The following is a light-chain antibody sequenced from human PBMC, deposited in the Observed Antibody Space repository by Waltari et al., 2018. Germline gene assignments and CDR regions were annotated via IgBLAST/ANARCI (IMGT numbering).Light chain of an antibody. J-gene: IGLJ3*02. V-gene: IGLV1-40*01. CDR3: QSYDISLSAYV. Sequence: QSVLTQPPSLSGAPGQRVTISCAGNSSNIGAGFDVHWYQQFPGSAPRLLISVNNNRPSGVPDLFSASKSGTSASLAVSGRQAQDEADYYCQSYDISLSAYVFGGGTKLTVL. CDR2: VNN. CDR1: SSNIGAGFD.